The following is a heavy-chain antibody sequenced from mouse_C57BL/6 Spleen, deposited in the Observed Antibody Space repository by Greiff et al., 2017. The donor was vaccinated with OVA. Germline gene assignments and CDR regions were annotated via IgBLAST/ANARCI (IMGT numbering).Heavy chain of an antibody. J-gene: IGHJ1*03. Sequence: EVKLMESEGGLVQPGSSMKLSCTASGFTFSDYYMAWVRQVPEKGLEWVANINYDGSSTFYLDSLKSRFIISRDNAKNILYQQMSSLKSEDTATYYCARARGWYFDVWGTGTTVTVSS. CDR1: GFTFSDYY. CDR3: ARARGWYFDV. V-gene: IGHV5-16*01. CDR2: INYDGSST.